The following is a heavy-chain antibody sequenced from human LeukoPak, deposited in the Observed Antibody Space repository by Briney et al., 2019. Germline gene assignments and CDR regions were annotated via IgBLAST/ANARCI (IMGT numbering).Heavy chain of an antibody. J-gene: IGHJ4*02. CDR1: GFTVSSNY. Sequence: GGSLRLSCAASGFTVSSNYMSWVRQAPGKGLEWVSVIYSGGSTYYADSVKGRFTISRDNSKNTLYLQMGSLRAEDMAVYYCARGSSGSSFDYWGQGTLVTVSS. D-gene: IGHD1-26*01. CDR3: ARGSSGSSFDY. CDR2: IYSGGST. V-gene: IGHV3-53*05.